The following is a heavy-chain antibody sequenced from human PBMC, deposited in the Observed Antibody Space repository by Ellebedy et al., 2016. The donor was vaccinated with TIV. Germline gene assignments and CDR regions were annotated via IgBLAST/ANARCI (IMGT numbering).Heavy chain of an antibody. Sequence: AASVKVSCKASGYTFNSYAVHWVRQAPGQRLEWMGWIIGGNGSTKYSQKFQGRLTITRDTSATTAYMELSSLRSEDTAVYYCASESPSLDPSFAIYYYDTSGYYEHWGQGTLVTVSS. D-gene: IGHD3-22*01. CDR3: ASESPSLDPSFAIYYYDTSGYYEH. V-gene: IGHV1-3*01. CDR1: GYTFNSYA. CDR2: IIGGNGST. J-gene: IGHJ4*02.